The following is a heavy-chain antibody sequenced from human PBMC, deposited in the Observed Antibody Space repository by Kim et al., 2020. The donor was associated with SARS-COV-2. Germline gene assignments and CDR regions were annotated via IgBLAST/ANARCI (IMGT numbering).Heavy chain of an antibody. V-gene: IGHV3-72*01. Sequence: GGSLRLSCAASGFTFSDHYMDWVRQAPGKGREWVARIRKKVNGYTTEYAASVKGRFTISRDDSENSVYLQMNSLKIEDTAVYYCVRAYNSGDLFDNWGQGTLVTVSS. CDR1: GFTFSDHY. D-gene: IGHD1-26*01. CDR2: IRKKVNGYTT. J-gene: IGHJ4*02. CDR3: VRAYNSGDLFDN.